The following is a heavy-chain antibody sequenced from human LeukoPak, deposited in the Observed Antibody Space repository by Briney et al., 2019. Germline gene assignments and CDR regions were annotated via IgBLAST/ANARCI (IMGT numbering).Heavy chain of an antibody. CDR1: GGTFSSYA. J-gene: IGHJ3*02. V-gene: IGHV1-69*06. CDR2: IIPIFGTA. CDR3: AQGRIAVADHAFDI. D-gene: IGHD6-19*01. Sequence: SVKVSCKASGGTFSSYAISWVRQAPGQGLEWMGRIIPIFGTANYAQKFQGRVTITADKYTSTAYMELSSLRSEDTAVYYCAQGRIAVADHAFDIWGQGTMVTVSS.